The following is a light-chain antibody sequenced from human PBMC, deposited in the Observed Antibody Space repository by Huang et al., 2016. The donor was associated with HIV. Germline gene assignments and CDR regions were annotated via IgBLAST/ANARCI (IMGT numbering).Light chain of an antibody. CDR2: DAS. CDR1: QNVNNY. J-gene: IGKJ2*01. Sequence: EIVLTQSPATLSVSPGERPPLSCRASQNVNNYLAWYQQKPGQAPRLLIYDASNRATGIPARFSGSGSGTDFTLTISSLEPEDFAVYYCQQRSNWPMFTFGQGTKLEIK. CDR3: QQRSNWPMFT. V-gene: IGKV3-11*01.